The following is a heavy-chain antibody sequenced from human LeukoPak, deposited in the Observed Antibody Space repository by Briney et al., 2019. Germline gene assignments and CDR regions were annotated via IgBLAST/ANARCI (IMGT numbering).Heavy chain of an antibody. D-gene: IGHD2-21*01. J-gene: IGHJ5*02. CDR3: ATTGLLGDIP. V-gene: IGHV3-48*04. CDR1: GFTFSSYS. Sequence: GGSLRLSCAASGFTFSSYSMNWVRQAPGKGLEWVSYISSSSSTIYYADSVKGRFTISRDNAKNSLYLQINSLRAEDTAVYYCATTGLLGDIPWGQGTLVTVSS. CDR2: ISSSSSTI.